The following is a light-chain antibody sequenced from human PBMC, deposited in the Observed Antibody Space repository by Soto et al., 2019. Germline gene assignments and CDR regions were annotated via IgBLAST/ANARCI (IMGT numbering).Light chain of an antibody. J-gene: IGLJ1*01. Sequence: QSVLTQPSSASGTPGQRVTISCSGSSSNIGSNTVNWYQQLPGTAPKLLIYSNNQRPSGVPDRFSGSKSGTSASLAISGLRSEDEGDYYCVSWDDSLSGLVFGTGTKVTVL. CDR2: SNN. V-gene: IGLV1-44*01. CDR3: VSWDDSLSGLV. CDR1: SSNIGSNT.